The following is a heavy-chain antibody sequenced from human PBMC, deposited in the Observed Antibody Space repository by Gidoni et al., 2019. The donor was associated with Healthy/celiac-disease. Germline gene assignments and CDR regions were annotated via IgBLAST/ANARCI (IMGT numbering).Heavy chain of an antibody. J-gene: IGHJ4*02. D-gene: IGHD2-15*01. Sequence: QVQLVESGGGVVQPGRSLRLSCAASGFTFSSYAMHWVRQAPGKGLEWVAVISYDGSNKYYADSVKGRFTISRDNSKNTLYLQMNSLRAEDTAVYYCARGQGLGGYWGQGTLVTVSS. CDR3: ARGQGLGGY. CDR2: ISYDGSNK. CDR1: GFTFSSYA. V-gene: IGHV3-30-3*01.